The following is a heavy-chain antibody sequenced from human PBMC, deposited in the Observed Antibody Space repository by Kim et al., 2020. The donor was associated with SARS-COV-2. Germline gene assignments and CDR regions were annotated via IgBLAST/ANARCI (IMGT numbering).Heavy chain of an antibody. D-gene: IGHD6-19*01. J-gene: IGHJ4*02. Sequence: DSVTGRFPIPRDISQNTLYLQLNSLRAEDRAVYYCARNSITVAATGVFDYWGQGTLVTVSS. V-gene: IGHV3-53*01. CDR3: ARNSITVAATGVFDY.